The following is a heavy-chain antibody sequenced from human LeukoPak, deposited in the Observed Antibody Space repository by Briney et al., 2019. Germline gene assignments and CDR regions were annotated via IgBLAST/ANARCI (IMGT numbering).Heavy chain of an antibody. J-gene: IGHJ4*02. V-gene: IGHV3-7*01. Sequence: GSLRLSCAAPGFSFSAYWMTWVRQAPGTGLEWVANINPAGSETYYVDPVKGRFSISRDNAKNLVYLQMNSLRAEDMAVYHCARFGYVAAVDVWGQGTPVTVSS. D-gene: IGHD2-15*01. CDR2: INPAGSET. CDR3: ARFGYVAAVDV. CDR1: GFSFSAYW.